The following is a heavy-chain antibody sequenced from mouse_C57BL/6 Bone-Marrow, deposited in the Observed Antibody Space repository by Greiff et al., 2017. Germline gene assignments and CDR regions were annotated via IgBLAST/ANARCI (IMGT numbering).Heavy chain of an antibody. D-gene: IGHD4-1*01. J-gene: IGHJ1*03. Sequence: ESGPGMVKPSQSLSLTCTVTGYSITSGYDWHWIRHFPGNKLEWMGYISYSGSTNYNPSLKSRISITHDTSKNHFFLKLNSVTTEDTATYYCARGPPNWEGWYFDVWGTGTTVTVSS. CDR3: ARGPPNWEGWYFDV. V-gene: IGHV3-1*01. CDR2: ISYSGST. CDR1: GYSITSGYD.